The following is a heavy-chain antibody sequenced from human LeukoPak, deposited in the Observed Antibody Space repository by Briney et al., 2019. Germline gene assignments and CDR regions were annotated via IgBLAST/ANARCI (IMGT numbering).Heavy chain of an antibody. J-gene: IGHJ4*02. Sequence: PGGSLRLSCAASGFTVSSNYMSWVRQAPGKGLEYVSAISSNGGSTYYANSVKGRFTISRDNSKNTLYLQMGSLRAEDMAVYYCARDSGTTRPNYFDYWGQGTLVTVSS. CDR3: ARDSGTTRPNYFDY. CDR2: ISSNGGST. V-gene: IGHV3-64*01. CDR1: GFTVSSNY. D-gene: IGHD1-14*01.